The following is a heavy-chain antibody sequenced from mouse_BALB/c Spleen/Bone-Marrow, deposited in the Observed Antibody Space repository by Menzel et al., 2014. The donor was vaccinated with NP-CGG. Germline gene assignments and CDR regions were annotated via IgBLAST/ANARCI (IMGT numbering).Heavy chain of an antibody. J-gene: IGHJ3*01. Sequence: VKLVESGPGLVKPSQSLSLPCTVTGYSITNDYAWNWIRQFPGNKLEWMGYISYSGSTSYNPSLKSRISITRDTFKSQFFLQLNSVTTEDTATYYCARSNDGFPAWFAYWGQGTLVTVSA. D-gene: IGHD2-3*01. CDR3: ARSNDGFPAWFAY. CDR1: GYSITNDYA. CDR2: ISYSGST. V-gene: IGHV3-2*02.